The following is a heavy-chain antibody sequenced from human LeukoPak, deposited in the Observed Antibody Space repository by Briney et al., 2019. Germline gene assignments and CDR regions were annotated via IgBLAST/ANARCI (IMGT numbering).Heavy chain of an antibody. Sequence: ASVKVSCKASGYTFTGYYMHWVRQAPGQGLEWMGWINPNSGGTNYAQKFQGRVTMTRDTSISTAYMELSRLRSDDTAVYYCARPLTRTDAFDIWGQGTMVTVSS. J-gene: IGHJ3*02. CDR2: INPNSGGT. CDR3: ARPLTRTDAFDI. D-gene: IGHD3-9*01. V-gene: IGHV1-2*02. CDR1: GYTFTGYY.